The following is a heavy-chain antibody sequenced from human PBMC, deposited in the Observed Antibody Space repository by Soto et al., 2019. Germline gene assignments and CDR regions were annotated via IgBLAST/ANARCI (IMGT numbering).Heavy chain of an antibody. CDR2: IYNDGSRT. CDR3: ARDLSGETTPYFDL. D-gene: IGHD1-1*01. J-gene: IGHJ4*02. Sequence: GGSLRLSCAASGFALSSFWMHWVRQIPGKGPVWVSRIYNDGSRTAYADPVKGRFTISRDNAKNTLYLQMSSLTVEDTAVYYCARDLSGETTPYFDLWGQGVLVTVSS. CDR1: GFALSSFW. V-gene: IGHV3-74*01.